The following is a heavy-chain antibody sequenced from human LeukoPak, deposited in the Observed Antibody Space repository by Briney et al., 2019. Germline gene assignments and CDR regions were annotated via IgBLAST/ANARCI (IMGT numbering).Heavy chain of an antibody. CDR1: GYTFTSYG. V-gene: IGHV1-18*01. J-gene: IGHJ4*02. CDR3: ARVRSGSYFPYFDY. Sequence: ASVKVSCKASGYTFTSYGISWVRQAPGQGLEWMGWISAYNGNTNYAQKLQGRVTMTTDTSTSTAYMELRSLRSDDTAVYYCARVRSGSYFPYFDYWGQGTLVTVSS. D-gene: IGHD1-26*01. CDR2: ISAYNGNT.